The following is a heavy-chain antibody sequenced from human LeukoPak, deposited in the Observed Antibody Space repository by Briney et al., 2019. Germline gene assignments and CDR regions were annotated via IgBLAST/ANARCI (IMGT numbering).Heavy chain of an antibody. D-gene: IGHD6-13*01. V-gene: IGHV1-2*02. Sequence: ASVKVSCKASAYTYTGYYMHWVRQAPGQGLEWMGWINPNSGGTNYAQKFQGRVTMTRDTSISTAYMELSRLRSDDTAVYYCASPYGYSSSWWVAFDIWGQGTMVTVSS. CDR1: AYTYTGYY. CDR2: INPNSGGT. J-gene: IGHJ3*02. CDR3: ASPYGYSSSWWVAFDI.